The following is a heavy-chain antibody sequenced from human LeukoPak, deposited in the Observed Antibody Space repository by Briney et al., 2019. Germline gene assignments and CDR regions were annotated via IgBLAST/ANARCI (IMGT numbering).Heavy chain of an antibody. V-gene: IGHV1-2*04. J-gene: IGHJ3*02. CDR1: GYTFTGYF. CDR3: ARDITGTTGLGVDAFDI. CDR2: INPNSGGT. D-gene: IGHD1-20*01. Sequence: ASVKVSCKASGYTFTGYFLHWVRQAPGQGLEWMGWINPNSGGTNYAQKFQGWVTMTRDTSISTAYMELSRLRSDDTAVYYCARDITGTTGLGVDAFDIWGQGTMVTVSS.